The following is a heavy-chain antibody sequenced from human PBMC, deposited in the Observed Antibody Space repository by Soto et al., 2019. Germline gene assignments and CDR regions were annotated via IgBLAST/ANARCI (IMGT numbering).Heavy chain of an antibody. Sequence: GGSLRLSCAASGFTFSSYAMSWVRQAPGKGLEWISAVSGSGGSTYYADSVKGRFTISRDNSKDTLYLQMNSLRAEDTAVYYCAKPPDYNWNDYWGQGTLVTVSS. CDR3: AKPPDYNWNDY. V-gene: IGHV3-23*01. J-gene: IGHJ4*02. CDR2: VSGSGGST. CDR1: GFTFSSYA. D-gene: IGHD1-20*01.